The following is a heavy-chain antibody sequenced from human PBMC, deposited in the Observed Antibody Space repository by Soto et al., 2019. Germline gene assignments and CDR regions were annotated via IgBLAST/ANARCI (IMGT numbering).Heavy chain of an antibody. V-gene: IGHV1-46*01. CDR3: AREENCSDGICYSEYFQR. D-gene: IGHD2-15*01. Sequence: ASVKVSCKASGYIFTAYSMHWVRQAPGKGLEWTGVVNPSGGSTNYAQKFQGRITMTRDTSTSTVYMDLSSLTSEDTAVYYCAREENCSDGICYSEYFQRWGQGTLVTVSS. CDR2: VNPSGGST. J-gene: IGHJ1*01. CDR1: GYIFTAYS.